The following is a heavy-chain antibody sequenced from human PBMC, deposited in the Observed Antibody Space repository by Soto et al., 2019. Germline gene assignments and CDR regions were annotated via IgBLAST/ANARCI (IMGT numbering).Heavy chain of an antibody. J-gene: IGHJ5*02. CDR1: GGAVSSGTYY. CDR3: TRGPPRVQWFDP. CDR2: IYFTGST. Sequence: ETLSVTFTLSGGAVSSGTYYWSWILQPPGKGLEWIGHIYFTGSTNYNPSLKSRVTMSLDTSRNQFSLRLSSVTAADTAVYYCTRGPPRVQWFDPWGLGTLVTVSS. V-gene: IGHV4-61*01.